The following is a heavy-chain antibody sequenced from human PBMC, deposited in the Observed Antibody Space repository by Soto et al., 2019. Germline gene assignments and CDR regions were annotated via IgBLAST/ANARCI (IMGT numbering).Heavy chain of an antibody. CDR2: ISAYNGNT. CDR3: ARVMNYYGSGTNVWFDP. J-gene: IGHJ5*02. CDR1: GYTFTSYG. D-gene: IGHD3-10*01. V-gene: IGHV1-18*01. Sequence: ASVKVSCNTSGYTFTSYGISWVRQAPGQGLEWMGWISAYNGNTNYAQKLQGRVTMTTDTSTSTAYMELRSLRSDDTAVYYCARVMNYYGSGTNVWFDPWGQGTLVTVSS.